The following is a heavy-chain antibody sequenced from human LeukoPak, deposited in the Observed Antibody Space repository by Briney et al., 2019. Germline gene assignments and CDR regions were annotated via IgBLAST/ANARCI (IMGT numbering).Heavy chain of an antibody. J-gene: IGHJ4*02. CDR2: MYSSGST. D-gene: IGHD3-22*01. CDR3: ARDYYDSSGYYYMLDY. V-gene: IGHV4-39*07. CDR1: GGSISNSSYY. Sequence: PSETLSLTCTVSGGSISNSSYYWGWIRQPPGKGLEWIGSMYSSGSTYYNPSLKSRVTISVDTSKNQFSLKLSSVTAADTAVYYCARDYYDSSGYYYMLDYWGQGTLVTVSS.